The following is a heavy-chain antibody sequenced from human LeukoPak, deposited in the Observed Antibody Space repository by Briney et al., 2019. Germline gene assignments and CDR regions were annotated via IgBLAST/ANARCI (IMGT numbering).Heavy chain of an antibody. CDR1: GYTFTSYG. J-gene: IGHJ3*02. V-gene: IGHV1-18*01. CDR3: ARGRFDWSRGPDAFDI. CDR2: ISAYNGNT. D-gene: IGHD3-9*01. Sequence: GASVKVSCKASGYTFTSYGFSWVRQAPGQGLEWMGWISAYNGNTNYAQKLQGRVTMTTDTSTSTAYMELRSLRSDDTAVYYCARGRFDWSRGPDAFDIWGQGTMVTVSS.